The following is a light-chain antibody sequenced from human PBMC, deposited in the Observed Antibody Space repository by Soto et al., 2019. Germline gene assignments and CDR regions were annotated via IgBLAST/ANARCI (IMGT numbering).Light chain of an antibody. CDR1: SSDVGGYNY. CDR2: EVN. Sequence: QSALTQPASVSGSPGQSIIISCNGTSSDVGGYNYVSWYQQPPGKAPKLMIYEVNNRPSGVSHRFSGSKSGNTASLTISGLQAEDEADYYCSSYTSSSTWLFGGGTKVTVL. V-gene: IGLV2-14*01. CDR3: SSYTSSSTWL. J-gene: IGLJ3*02.